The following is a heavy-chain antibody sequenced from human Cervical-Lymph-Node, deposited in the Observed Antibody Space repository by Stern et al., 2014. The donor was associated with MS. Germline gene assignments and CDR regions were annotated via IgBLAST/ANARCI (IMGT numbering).Heavy chain of an antibody. J-gene: IGHJ6*02. CDR2: IGWNSGSI. V-gene: IGHV3-9*01. CDR3: AKDGGATSYHYGMDV. CDR1: GFTFDDYA. D-gene: IGHD1-26*01. Sequence: EVQLVESGGGLVQPGRSLRLSCAASGFTFDDYAMHWVRQAPGKGLEWVSGIGWNSGSIVYADSVKGRFTISRDNAKNSLYLQMNSLRVEDTALYYCAKDGGATSYHYGMDVWGQGTTVTVSS.